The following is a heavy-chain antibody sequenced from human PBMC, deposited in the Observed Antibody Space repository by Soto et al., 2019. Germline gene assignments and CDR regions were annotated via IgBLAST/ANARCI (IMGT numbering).Heavy chain of an antibody. CDR2: ISAYNGNT. Sequence: QVQLVQSGAEVKKPGASVKVSCKASGYTFTSYGISWVRQAPGQGLEWMGGISAYNGNTNYAQKLQGRVTMTTDTSTSTAYMELRSLRSDDTAVYYCARDAGGYSGYGHDAFDIWGQGTMVTVSS. J-gene: IGHJ3*02. D-gene: IGHD5-12*01. CDR3: ARDAGGYSGYGHDAFDI. V-gene: IGHV1-18*01. CDR1: GYTFTSYG.